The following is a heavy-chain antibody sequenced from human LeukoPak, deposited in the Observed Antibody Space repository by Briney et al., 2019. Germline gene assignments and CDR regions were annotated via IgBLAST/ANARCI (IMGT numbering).Heavy chain of an antibody. CDR1: GYTFTSYD. CDR3: ATRGYSGYSPFDY. V-gene: IGHV1-8*01. J-gene: IGHJ4*02. CDR2: MNPNSGNT. Sequence: ASVKVSCKASGYTFTSYDIKWVRQATGQGLEWMGWMNPNSGNTGYAQKFQGRVTMTRNTSISTAYMELSSLRSEDTAVYYCATRGYSGYSPFDYWGQGTLVTVSS. D-gene: IGHD5-12*01.